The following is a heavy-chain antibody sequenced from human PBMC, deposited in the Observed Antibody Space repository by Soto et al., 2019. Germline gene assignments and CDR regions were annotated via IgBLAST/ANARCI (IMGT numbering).Heavy chain of an antibody. Sequence: PSETLSLTCSVSGGSVSSGSYYWSWIRQPPGKGLEWIGYIYYSGSTNYNPSLESRVTMSVDTSKNQFSLKLSSVTAADTAVYYCARVHDSSGFLYYFDYWGQGTLVTVSS. CDR1: GGSVSSGSYY. CDR3: ARVHDSSGFLYYFDY. CDR2: IYYSGST. J-gene: IGHJ4*02. V-gene: IGHV4-61*01. D-gene: IGHD3-22*01.